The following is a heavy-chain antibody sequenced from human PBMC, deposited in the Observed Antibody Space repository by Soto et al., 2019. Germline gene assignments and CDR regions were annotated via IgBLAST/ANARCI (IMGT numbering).Heavy chain of an antibody. D-gene: IGHD2-15*01. CDR1: GFTFSSYA. CDR2: INGGGSST. V-gene: IGHV3-23*01. Sequence: EVQLLESGGGLVQPGGSLRLSCAASGFTFSSYAMSWVRQAPGKGLEWVSGINGGGSSTYNADSVMGRFTISRDNSKSRQHLQRNSPRAEDTAVYYCAKHRGSSWPKLYCDYWGQGTLVTASA. CDR3: AKHRGSSWPKLYCDY. J-gene: IGHJ4*02.